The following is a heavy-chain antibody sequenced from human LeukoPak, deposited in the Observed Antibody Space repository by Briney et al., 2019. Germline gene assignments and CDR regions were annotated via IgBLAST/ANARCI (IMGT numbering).Heavy chain of an antibody. CDR1: GFTVSSNY. V-gene: IGHV3-53*01. CDR2: IYSGGST. D-gene: IGHD3/OR15-3a*01. CDR3: ARISMISNYYYYYMDV. Sequence: PGGSLRLSCAASGFTVSSNYMSWVRQAPGKGLEWVSVIYSGGSTYHADSVKGRFTISRDNSKNTLYLQMNSLRAEDTAVYYCARISMISNYYYYYMDVWGKGTTVTVS. J-gene: IGHJ6*03.